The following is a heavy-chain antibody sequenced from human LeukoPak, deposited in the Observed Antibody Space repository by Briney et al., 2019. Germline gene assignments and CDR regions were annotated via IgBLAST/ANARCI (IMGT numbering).Heavy chain of an antibody. Sequence: PGGSLRLSCAASGFTFSSHWMRWVRQAPGKGLVWFSGISTDGSRPRYAESVNGRFTIPRDNAKNTLYLQMNSLRAEDTAVYFCVRDGQGSTPLDYWGQGTLVTVSS. CDR1: GFTFSSHW. D-gene: IGHD2-15*01. CDR2: ISTDGSRP. V-gene: IGHV3-74*01. J-gene: IGHJ4*02. CDR3: VRDGQGSTPLDY.